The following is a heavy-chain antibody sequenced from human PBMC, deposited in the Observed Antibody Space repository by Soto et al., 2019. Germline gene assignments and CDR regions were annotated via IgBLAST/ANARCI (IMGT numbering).Heavy chain of an antibody. D-gene: IGHD3-10*01. J-gene: IGHJ6*02. V-gene: IGHV4-4*02. CDR3: ARXWMVRGVIGDYYYGMDV. CDR1: GGSISSSNW. CDR2: IYHSGST. Sequence: PSETLSLTCAVSGGSISSSNWWSWVRQPPGKGLEWIGEIYHSGSTNYNPSLKSRVTISVDKSKNQFSLKLSSVTAADTAVYYCARXWMVRGVIGDYYYGMDVWGQGTTVTVSS.